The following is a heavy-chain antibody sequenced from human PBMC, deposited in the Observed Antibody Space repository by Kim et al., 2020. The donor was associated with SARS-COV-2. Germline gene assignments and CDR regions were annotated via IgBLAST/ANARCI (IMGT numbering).Heavy chain of an antibody. V-gene: IGHV1-46*01. Sequence: ASVKVSCKASGYTFTSYYMHWVRQAPGQGLEWMGIINPSGGSTSYAQKFQGRVTMTRDTSTSTVYMELGSLRSEDTAVYYCARDQPYYDFWSGPPGYGMDVWGQGTTVTVSS. CDR2: INPSGGST. CDR3: ARDQPYYDFWSGPPGYGMDV. CDR1: GYTFTSYY. D-gene: IGHD3-3*01. J-gene: IGHJ6*02.